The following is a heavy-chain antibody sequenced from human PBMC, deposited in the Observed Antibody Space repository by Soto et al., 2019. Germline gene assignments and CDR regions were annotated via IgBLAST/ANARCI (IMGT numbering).Heavy chain of an antibody. CDR2: MSGSGGST. J-gene: IGHJ4*02. V-gene: IGHV3-23*01. CDR1: GFTFGRYA. CDR3: AKDSDYYGSGSYTDY. Sequence: SGGSLRLSCAASGFTFGRYAMIWVRQAPGKGLEWVSSMSGSGGSTDYADSVKGRFTISRDNSKNTLYLQMNSLRAEDTAVYHCAKDSDYYGSGSYTDYWGQGTLVTVSS. D-gene: IGHD3-10*01.